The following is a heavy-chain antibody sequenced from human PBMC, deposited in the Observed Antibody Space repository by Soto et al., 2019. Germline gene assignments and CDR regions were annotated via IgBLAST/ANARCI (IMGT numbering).Heavy chain of an antibody. CDR2: IYWDDDE. CDR1: GFSLSTTAAG. Sequence: QITLKESGPTLVKPTQTLTLSCTFSGFSLSTTAAGVGWIRQPPGKALEWFALIYWDDDERYSPSLKSRLTISNYPSKNQVVLTITSVDPVHSATYYCAPGAWSSADCDPQPYFDYWGQGILVTFSS. J-gene: IGHJ4*02. D-gene: IGHD2-2*01. CDR3: APGAWSSADCDPQPYFDY. V-gene: IGHV2-5*02.